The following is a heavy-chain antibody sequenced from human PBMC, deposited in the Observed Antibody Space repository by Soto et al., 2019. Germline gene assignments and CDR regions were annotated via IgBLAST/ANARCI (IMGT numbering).Heavy chain of an antibody. Sequence: SVKVSWKVSGYAFSELSMHFVRQARGKVLKWMVGFVPDDGEIIYAKKLPARVNMTEATSTDTAYMELSRLRSEDTAVYYCATGTVAGRQVQHGG. CDR3: ATGTVAGRQVQH. D-gene: IGHD6-19*01. V-gene: IGHV1-24*01. CDR2: FVPDDGEI. CDR1: GYAFSELS. J-gene: IGHJ1*01.